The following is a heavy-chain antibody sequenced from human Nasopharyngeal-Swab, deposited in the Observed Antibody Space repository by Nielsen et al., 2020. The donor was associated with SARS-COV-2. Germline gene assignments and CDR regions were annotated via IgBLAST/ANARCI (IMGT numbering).Heavy chain of an antibody. CDR3: ATAGNYRFDN. Sequence: GESLKISCAASGFTFSSYSMNWVRQAPGKGLEWVSSISSSSSYIYYADSVMGRFIIPRGNAKNMLYLQMYSLRAEDTAVYYCATAGNYRFDNWGHGTLVTVSS. CDR2: ISSSSSYI. V-gene: IGHV3-21*01. CDR1: GFTFSSYS. J-gene: IGHJ4*01. D-gene: IGHD3-16*02.